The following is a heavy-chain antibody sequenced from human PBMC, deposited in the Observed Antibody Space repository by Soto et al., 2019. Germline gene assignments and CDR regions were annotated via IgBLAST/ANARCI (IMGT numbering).Heavy chain of an antibody. J-gene: IGHJ6*02. CDR3: ARDAPLTGYDYSYGMDV. V-gene: IGHV3-53*01. CDR1: GFTVSSNY. CDR2: IYSGGST. D-gene: IGHD3-9*01. Sequence: PGGSLRLSCAASGFTVSSNYMSWVRQAPGKGLEWVSVIYSGGSTYYADSVKGRFTISRDNSKNTLYLQMNSLRAEDTAVYYCARDAPLTGYDYSYGMDVWGPGTTVTVSS.